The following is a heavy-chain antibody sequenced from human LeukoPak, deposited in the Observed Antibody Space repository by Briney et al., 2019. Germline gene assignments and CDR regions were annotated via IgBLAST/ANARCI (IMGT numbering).Heavy chain of an antibody. CDR1: GFTFSTYS. CDR3: AKDGTSYYYIYY. CDR2: IRYDGSNT. D-gene: IGHD2/OR15-2a*01. J-gene: IGHJ4*02. Sequence: GGSLRLSCTASGFTFSTYSMHWVRQAPGKGLEWLAFIRYDGSNTYYADSVKGRFTVSRDDSKNTLYLQMNSLRGDDTAVYYCAKDGTSYYYIYYWGQGTLVTVSS. V-gene: IGHV3-30*02.